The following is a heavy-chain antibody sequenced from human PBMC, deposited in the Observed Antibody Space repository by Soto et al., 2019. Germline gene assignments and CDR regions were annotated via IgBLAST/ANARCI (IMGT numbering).Heavy chain of an antibody. CDR2: IYYRGTT. CDR1: GVSTSNHY. V-gene: IGHV4-59*11. J-gene: IGHJ5*02. Sequence: PSETLSLTCSVSGVSTSNHYWTWIRKPPGQGPEWIGCIYYRGTTNYNASFNSRVTISVDTSKNQFSLKLTSVTTADTAVYYCARAPYQLLWYNWFDPWGQGTLVTVSS. D-gene: IGHD2-2*01. CDR3: ARAPYQLLWYNWFDP.